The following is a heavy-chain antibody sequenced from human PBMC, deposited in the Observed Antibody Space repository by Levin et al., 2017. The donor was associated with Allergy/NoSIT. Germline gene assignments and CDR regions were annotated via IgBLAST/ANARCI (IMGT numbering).Heavy chain of an antibody. CDR1: GFTFSSYG. CDR2: IWYDGSNK. Sequence: GGSLRLSCAASGFTFSSYGMHWVRQAPGKGLEWVAVIWYDGSNKYYADSVKGRFTISRDNSKNTLYLQMNSLRAEDTAVYYCARDPYSSSWYKGLNWFDPWGQGTLVTVSS. D-gene: IGHD6-13*01. V-gene: IGHV3-33*01. J-gene: IGHJ5*02. CDR3: ARDPYSSSWYKGLNWFDP.